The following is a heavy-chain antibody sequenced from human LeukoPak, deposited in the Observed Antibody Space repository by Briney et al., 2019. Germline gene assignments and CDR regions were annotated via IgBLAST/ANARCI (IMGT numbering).Heavy chain of an antibody. V-gene: IGHV5-51*01. D-gene: IGHD1-26*01. CDR2: IYPGDSDT. CDR3: ARRIGSSRSLDF. J-gene: IGHJ4*02. Sequence: GESLKISCKGSGYNFNSYWIGWVRQMPGEGLGGMGIIYPGDSDTSYSPSFQGQVTISANKSISTAYLQWSTLKASGTAMYFCARRIGSSRSLDFWGQGTLVTVSS. CDR1: GYNFNSYW.